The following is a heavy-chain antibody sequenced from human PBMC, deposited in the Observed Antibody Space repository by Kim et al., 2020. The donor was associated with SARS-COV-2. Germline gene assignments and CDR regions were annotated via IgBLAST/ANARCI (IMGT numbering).Heavy chain of an antibody. Sequence: ASVKVSCKASGYTFTSYAMHWVRQAPGQRLEWMGWINAGNGNTKYSQKFQGRVTITRDTSASTAYMELSSLRSEDTAVYYCARDREEQLGNWFDPWGQGTLVTVSS. CDR1: GYTFTSYA. J-gene: IGHJ5*02. V-gene: IGHV1-3*01. CDR3: ARDREEQLGNWFDP. CDR2: INAGNGNT. D-gene: IGHD6-6*01.